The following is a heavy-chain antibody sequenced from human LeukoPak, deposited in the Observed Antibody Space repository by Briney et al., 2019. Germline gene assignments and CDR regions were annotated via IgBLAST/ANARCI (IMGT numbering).Heavy chain of an antibody. CDR3: AKVRGTMVRGVPGGAYYFDY. J-gene: IGHJ4*02. CDR2: ISGSGGST. V-gene: IGHV3-23*01. D-gene: IGHD3-10*01. CDR1: GFTFSSYA. Sequence: GGSLRLTCAASGFTFSSYAMSWVRQAPGKGLEGVSAISGSGGSTYYADSVKGRFTIARDNSKNTLYLQMNSLRAEDTAVYYCAKVRGTMVRGVPGGAYYFDYGGQGTLVTVSS.